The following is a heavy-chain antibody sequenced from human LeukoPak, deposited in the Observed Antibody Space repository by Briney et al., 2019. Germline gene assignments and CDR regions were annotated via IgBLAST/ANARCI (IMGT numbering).Heavy chain of an antibody. CDR3: ARGWGGFPPPHY. J-gene: IGHJ4*02. D-gene: IGHD3-16*01. V-gene: IGHV4-39*07. CDR1: GGSISSTTYY. Sequence: SETLSLTCTVSGGSISSTTYYWGWIRQPPGRGLEWIGSIYYSGSTYYNPSLKSRVTISVDTSKNQFSLKLSSVTAADTAVYYCARGWGGFPPPHYWGQGTLVTVSS. CDR2: IYYSGST.